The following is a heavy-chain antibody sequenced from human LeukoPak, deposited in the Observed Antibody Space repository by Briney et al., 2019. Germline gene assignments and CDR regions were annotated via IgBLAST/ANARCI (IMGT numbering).Heavy chain of an antibody. V-gene: IGHV3-74*01. J-gene: IGHJ4*02. CDR3: VRDWGYDSSGYWQKYFDT. Sequence: GGSLRLSCATSGFTFSAFWMHWVRQAPGKGLVWVSRINHDGSSTNYADSVKGRFTISRDNAKNTLYLQMNSLRAEDTAVYYCVRDWGYDSSGYWQKYFDTWGQGTLVTVSS. CDR1: GFTFSAFW. D-gene: IGHD3-22*01. CDR2: INHDGSST.